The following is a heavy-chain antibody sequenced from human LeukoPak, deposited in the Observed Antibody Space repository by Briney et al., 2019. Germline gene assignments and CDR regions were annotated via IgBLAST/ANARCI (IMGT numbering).Heavy chain of an antibody. J-gene: IGHJ6*03. Sequence: GSLRLSCAASGFTFSSYGMHWVRQAPGKGLEWVAFIRYDGSNKYYADSMKGRFTISRDNSKNTLYLQMNNLRAEDTAVYYCATYSSSRYYYYYMDVWGKGTTVTVSS. D-gene: IGHD6-6*01. CDR2: IRYDGSNK. CDR1: GFTFSSYG. CDR3: ATYSSSRYYYYYMDV. V-gene: IGHV3-30*02.